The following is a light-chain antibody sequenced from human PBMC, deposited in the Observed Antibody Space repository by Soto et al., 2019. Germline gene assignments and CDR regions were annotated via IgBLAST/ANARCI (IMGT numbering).Light chain of an antibody. Sequence: EMVMTQSPATLSLSPGERATLSCRASQSVSSSYLAWYKQKPGQAPRLLIYGASSSATGIPDRFSGSASGTDFTLTIRRLEPEDFAVYYCQQYGSSPPRTFGEGTKV. CDR2: GAS. CDR1: QSVSSSY. CDR3: QQYGSSPPRT. V-gene: IGKV3-20*01. J-gene: IGKJ4*01.